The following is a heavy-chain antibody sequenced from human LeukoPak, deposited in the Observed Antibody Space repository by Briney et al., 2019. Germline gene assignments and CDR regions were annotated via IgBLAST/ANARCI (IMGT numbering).Heavy chain of an antibody. D-gene: IGHD3-10*01. CDR1: GFTFSDYA. V-gene: IGHV3-23*01. Sequence: PERSLRLSCAASGFTFSDYALSWVRQAPGKGLEWVSAISGSDTSTNYADSVKGRFTISRDNSKNTLYLQMNSLRAEDTAVYYCAKHLWRDLLWFGEGYYFGYWGQGTLVTVSS. CDR3: AKHLWRDLLWFGEGYYFGY. J-gene: IGHJ4*02. CDR2: ISGSDTST.